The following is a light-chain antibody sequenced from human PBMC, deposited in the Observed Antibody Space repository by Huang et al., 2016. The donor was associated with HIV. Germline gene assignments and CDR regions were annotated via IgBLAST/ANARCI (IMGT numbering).Light chain of an antibody. Sequence: EIVMTQSPATLSVSPGERATLSCRASQSVSSNLAWYQQKPGQAPRLLIYGASTRAPVIPATFSGSGSGTEFTLTISSLQSEDFAVYYCQQYNNWPPITFGQGTRLEIK. CDR1: QSVSSN. J-gene: IGKJ5*01. CDR2: GAS. V-gene: IGKV3-15*01. CDR3: QQYNNWPPIT.